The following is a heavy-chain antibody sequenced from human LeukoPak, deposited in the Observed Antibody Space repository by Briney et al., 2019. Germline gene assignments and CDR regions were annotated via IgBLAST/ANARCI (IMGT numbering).Heavy chain of an antibody. J-gene: IGHJ4*02. Sequence: GSLRLSCAASGFTFSNAWMSWVRQAPGKGLEWIGRIYTSGSTNYNPSLKSRVTMSVDMSKNQFSLKLTSVTAADTAVYYCAREVNSSGWTVDYWGQGTLVTVSS. D-gene: IGHD6-19*01. CDR3: AREVNSSGWTVDY. CDR1: GFTFSNAW. CDR2: IYTSGST. V-gene: IGHV4-4*07.